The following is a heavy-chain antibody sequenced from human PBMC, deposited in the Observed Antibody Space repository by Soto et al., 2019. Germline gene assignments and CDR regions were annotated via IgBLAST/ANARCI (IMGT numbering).Heavy chain of an antibody. CDR3: ASRSHYREGRRFDP. D-gene: IGHD1-26*01. CDR2: INHRGTI. Sequence: QVQLQESGPGLVKPSETLSLTCTVSGGSISSGDYYWSWIRQPPGKGLEWTGFINHRGTINYNPSLRSRVTISIDTYKHEFSLNLRSVTAADTAVYYCASRSHYREGRRFDPWCQGSLVTVSS. CDR1: GGSISSGDYY. J-gene: IGHJ5*02. V-gene: IGHV4-30-4*01.